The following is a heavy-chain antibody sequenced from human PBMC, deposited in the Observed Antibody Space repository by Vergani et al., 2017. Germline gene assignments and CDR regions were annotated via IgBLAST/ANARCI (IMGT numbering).Heavy chain of an antibody. D-gene: IGHD6-19*01. CDR3: TRHGRSGWAGYVQH. J-gene: IGHJ1*01. V-gene: IGHV4-39*01. Sequence: QLQLQESGPGLVKPSETLSLTCTVSGVSIGSNSYYWGWLRQPPGKGLEWIGTIYYTGTTYYNEAHKSRLTISVDTSKNQFSLNLTSVTAADTAVYYCTRHGRSGWAGYVQHWGQGTLVTASS. CDR2: IYYTGTT. CDR1: GVSIGSNSYY.